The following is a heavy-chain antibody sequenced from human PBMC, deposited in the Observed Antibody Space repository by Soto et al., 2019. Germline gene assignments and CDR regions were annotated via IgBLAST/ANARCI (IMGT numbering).Heavy chain of an antibody. Sequence: LSLTCTVSGGSISSYYWSWIRQPPGKGLEWIGYIYYSGSTNYNPSLKSRVTISVDTSKNQFSLKLSSVTAADTAVYYCARLIRGGPGWFDPWGQGTLVTVSS. J-gene: IGHJ5*02. CDR1: GGSISSYY. D-gene: IGHD3-10*01. CDR2: IYYSGST. V-gene: IGHV4-59*01. CDR3: ARLIRGGPGWFDP.